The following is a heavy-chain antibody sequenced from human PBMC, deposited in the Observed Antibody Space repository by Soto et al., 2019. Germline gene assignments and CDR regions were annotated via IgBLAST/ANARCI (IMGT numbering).Heavy chain of an antibody. D-gene: IGHD6-19*01. CDR3: ASSGWTRDDAFDI. CDR2: IYHSGST. Sequence: QVQLQESGPGLVKPSGTLSLTCAVSSGSISSSNWWSWVRQPPGKGLEWIGEIYHSGSTNYNPSLKSRVNIPVDKSKNQFSLKLSSVTAADTAVYYCASSGWTRDDAFDIWGQGTMVTVSS. J-gene: IGHJ3*02. CDR1: SGSISSSNW. V-gene: IGHV4-4*02.